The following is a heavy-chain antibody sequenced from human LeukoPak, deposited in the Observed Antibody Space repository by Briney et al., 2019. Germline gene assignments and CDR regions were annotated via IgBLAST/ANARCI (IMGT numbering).Heavy chain of an antibody. CDR1: GGSISSGSYY. Sequence: SETLSLTCTVSGGSISSGSYYWNWIRQPAGKGLEWIGRIYTSGSTNYNPSLKSRVTISVDTSKNQFSLKLSSVTAADTAVYYCAREGLNMVRGIIPKEAWGWFDPWGQGTMVTVSS. CDR3: AREGLNMVRGIIPKEAWGWFDP. CDR2: IYTSGST. J-gene: IGHJ5*02. D-gene: IGHD3-10*01. V-gene: IGHV4-61*02.